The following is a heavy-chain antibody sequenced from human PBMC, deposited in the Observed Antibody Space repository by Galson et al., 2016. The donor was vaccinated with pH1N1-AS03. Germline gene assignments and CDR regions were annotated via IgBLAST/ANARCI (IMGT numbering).Heavy chain of an antibody. D-gene: IGHD1-1*01. CDR2: ISGSGGTT. CDR3: ATNALKVRVDY. CDR1: GFSFSTYA. V-gene: IGHV3-23*01. J-gene: IGHJ4*02. Sequence: SLRLSCAASGFSFSTYAMTWVRQAPGKGLEWVSGISGSGGTTYYAESVKGRSAISRVNSKNTLYLLMNSLRAEDTAVYYCATNALKVRVDYWGQGTLVTVSS.